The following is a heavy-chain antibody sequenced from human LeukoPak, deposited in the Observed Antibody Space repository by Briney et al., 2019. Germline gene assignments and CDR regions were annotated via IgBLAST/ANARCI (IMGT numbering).Heavy chain of an antibody. CDR2: IHYREST. D-gene: IGHD3-10*01. CDR1: GGSISSYY. V-gene: IGHV4-59*12. Sequence: SETLSLTCTVSGGSISSYYWGWIRQPPGKGLEWIGYIHYRESTNYNPSLKSRVTMSVDTSKNQFSLKLSSVTAADTAVYYCARVSLVRGAPDYYFDYWGQGTLVTVSS. J-gene: IGHJ4*02. CDR3: ARVSLVRGAPDYYFDY.